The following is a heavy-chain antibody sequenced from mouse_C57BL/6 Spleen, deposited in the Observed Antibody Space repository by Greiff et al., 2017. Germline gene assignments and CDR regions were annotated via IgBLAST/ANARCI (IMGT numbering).Heavy chain of an antibody. Sequence: EVQLQQPGPELVKPGASVKMSCKASGYTFTDYNMHWVKQSHGKSLEWIGYINPNNGGTSYNQKFKGKATLTVNKSSSTAYMELRSLTSEDSAVYYCARSSHYSNYGAMDYWGQGTSVTVSS. CDR2: INPNNGGT. J-gene: IGHJ4*01. V-gene: IGHV1-22*01. CDR1: GYTFTDYN. D-gene: IGHD2-5*01. CDR3: ARSSHYSNYGAMDY.